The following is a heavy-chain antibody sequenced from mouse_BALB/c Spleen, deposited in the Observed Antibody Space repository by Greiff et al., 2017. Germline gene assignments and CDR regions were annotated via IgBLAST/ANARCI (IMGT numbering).Heavy chain of an antibody. CDR3: ARGGNYGSSPFAY. CDR2: IDPFNGGT. V-gene: IGHV1S135*01. J-gene: IGHJ3*01. CDR1: GYSFTSYY. Sequence: VQLQQSGPELMQPGASVKISCKASGYSFTSYYMHWVKQSHGKSLEWIGYIDPFNGGTSYNQKFKGKATLTVDKSSSTAYMQLSSLTSDDSAVYFCARGGNYGSSPFAYWGQGTLVTVSA. D-gene: IGHD1-1*01.